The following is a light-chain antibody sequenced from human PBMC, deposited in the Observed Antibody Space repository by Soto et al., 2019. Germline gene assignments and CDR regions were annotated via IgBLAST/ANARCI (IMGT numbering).Light chain of an antibody. J-gene: IGKJ2*01. CDR1: QSISGR. CDR3: QQYNDYSPYT. CDR2: DAS. V-gene: IGKV1-5*01. Sequence: DIQMTQAPSTVSASVGNRVTFTCRASQSISGRLAWYQQKPGRAPKLLIFDASSVGSGVPSRFSGSGSGTEFTLTISSLQPDDLATYYCQQYNDYSPYTFGQGTKLEI.